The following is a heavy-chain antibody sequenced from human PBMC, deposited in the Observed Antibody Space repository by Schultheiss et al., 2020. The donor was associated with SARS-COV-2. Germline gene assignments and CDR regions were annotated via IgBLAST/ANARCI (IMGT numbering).Heavy chain of an antibody. Sequence: ASVKVSCKASGYTFTSYYMHWVRQAPGQGLEWMGRINPNSGGTNYAQKFQGRVTMTRDTSISTAYLQWSSLKASDTAMYYCARPPLYSRSSTFFDYWGQGTLVTVSS. D-gene: IGHD6-13*01. V-gene: IGHV1-2*06. CDR1: GYTFTSYY. J-gene: IGHJ4*02. CDR2: INPNSGGT. CDR3: ARPPLYSRSSTFFDY.